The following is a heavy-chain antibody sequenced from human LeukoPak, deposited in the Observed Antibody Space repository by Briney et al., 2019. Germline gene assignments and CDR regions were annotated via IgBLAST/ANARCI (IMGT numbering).Heavy chain of an antibody. CDR3: ARDRGFSYGIDF. Sequence: PGGPLRLSCAASGFTFSDYRMSWVRQSPGKGLECVANIQQDGSEKYYVVSVKGRFTISRDNAKKSLFLKVSSLRGEDTAVYYCARDRGFSYGIDFWGQGTLATVSS. D-gene: IGHD5-18*01. CDR2: IQQDGSEK. CDR1: GFTFSDYR. V-gene: IGHV3-7*04. J-gene: IGHJ4*02.